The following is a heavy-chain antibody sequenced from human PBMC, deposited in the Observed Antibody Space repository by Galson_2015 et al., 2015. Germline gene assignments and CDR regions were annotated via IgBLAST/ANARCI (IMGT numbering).Heavy chain of an antibody. CDR3: VAGIGWLPDY. J-gene: IGHJ4*02. V-gene: IGHV3-7*01. D-gene: IGHD6-19*01. CDR2: IKHDGREK. CDR1: YW. Sequence: YWLNWVRQAPGKGLEWVATIKHDGREKYYVDSVKGRSTISRDNAANLMYLQMNGLRAGDSAVYYCVAGIGWLPDYWGQGTLVTVSS.